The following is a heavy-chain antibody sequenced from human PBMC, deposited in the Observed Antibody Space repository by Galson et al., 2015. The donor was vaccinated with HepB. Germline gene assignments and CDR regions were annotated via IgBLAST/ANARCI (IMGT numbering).Heavy chain of an antibody. J-gene: IGHJ4*02. CDR2: IYYSGST. D-gene: IGHD3-10*01. Sequence: ETLSLTCTVSGGSISSYYWSWIRQPPGKGLEWIGYIYYSGSTNYNPSLQSRVTISVDTSKNQFSLKLSSVTAADTAVYYCAVQGFGDSFDYWGQGTLVTVSS. CDR3: AVQGFGDSFDY. CDR1: GGSISSYY. V-gene: IGHV4-59*08.